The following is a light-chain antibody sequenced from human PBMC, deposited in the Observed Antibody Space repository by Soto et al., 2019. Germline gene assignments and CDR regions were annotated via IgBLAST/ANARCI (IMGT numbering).Light chain of an antibody. CDR3: SSYTSSSTVV. Sequence: QSVLTQPASVSGSPGQSITISCTGTSGDVGGYNYVSWYQQHPGKAPKLMIYEVSQRPPGDSNRFSGSKSGNTASLTISGLQAEDEADYWCSSYTSSSTVVFXTGTKGTVL. CDR1: SGDVGGYNY. CDR2: EVS. J-gene: IGLJ1*01. V-gene: IGLV2-14*01.